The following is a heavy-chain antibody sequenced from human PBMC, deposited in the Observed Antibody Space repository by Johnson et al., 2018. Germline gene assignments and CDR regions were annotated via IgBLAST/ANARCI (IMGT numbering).Heavy chain of an antibody. CDR2: ICFTETGK. CDR1: GLGFCYLG. J-gene: IGHJ3*02. CDR3: AKELAQAGRGAFDM. V-gene: IGHV3-33*06. Sequence: QVQLVESGGGVVQPGKSPRLSCVGSGLGFCYLGVVWVRRAPDKGLEWVTNICFTETGKHNEDSVQVRFTTARDNSKNMVYLQMNSLRAEDTAVYYCAKELAQAGRGAFDMWGQGTMVTVSS. D-gene: IGHD1-14*01.